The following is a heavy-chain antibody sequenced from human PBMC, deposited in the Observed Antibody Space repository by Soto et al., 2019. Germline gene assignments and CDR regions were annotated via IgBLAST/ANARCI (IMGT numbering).Heavy chain of an antibody. D-gene: IGHD2-2*01. J-gene: IGHJ6*02. V-gene: IGHV1-3*01. CDR2: INAGNGDT. CDR3: ARGWGCSSTSCHHGYYYYGMDV. Sequence: ASVKVSCKASGYTFTSYPMHWVRQAPGQGLGWMGWINAGNGDTKYSQKFQGRVTITRDTSAITAYMELSSLRSEDTAVYYCARGWGCSSTSCHHGYYYYGMDVWGQGTTVTVSS. CDR1: GYTFTSYP.